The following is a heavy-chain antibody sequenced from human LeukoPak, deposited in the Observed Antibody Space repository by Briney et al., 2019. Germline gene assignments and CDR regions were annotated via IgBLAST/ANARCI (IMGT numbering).Heavy chain of an antibody. CDR2: IYYSGST. J-gene: IGHJ4*02. V-gene: IGHV4-59*08. CDR1: GGSISSYY. CDR3: ARLDRVSGYDFDY. Sequence: SETLSLTCTVSGGSISSYYWSWIRQPPGKGLEWIGYIYYSGSTNHNPSLKSRVTISVDTSKNQFSLKLSSVTAADTAVYYCARLDRVSGYDFDYWGQGTLVTVSS. D-gene: IGHD5-12*01.